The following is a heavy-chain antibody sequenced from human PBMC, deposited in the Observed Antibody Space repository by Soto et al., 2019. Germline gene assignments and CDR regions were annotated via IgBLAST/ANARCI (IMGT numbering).Heavy chain of an antibody. J-gene: IGHJ5*02. Sequence: ASVKVSCKASGYTFTSYDINWVRQATGQGLEWMGWMNPNSGNTGYAQKFQGRVTMTTNTSTSTAYMELRSLRFDDTAVDYCARVMGYDLWSGYSWFDPWGQGTLVTVSS. CDR2: MNPNSGNT. CDR1: GYTFTSYD. D-gene: IGHD3-3*01. V-gene: IGHV1-8*01. CDR3: ARVMGYDLWSGYSWFDP.